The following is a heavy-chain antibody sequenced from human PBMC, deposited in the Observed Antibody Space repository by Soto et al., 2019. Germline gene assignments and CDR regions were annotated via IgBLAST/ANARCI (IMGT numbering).Heavy chain of an antibody. D-gene: IGHD6-13*01. CDR2: IIPIFGTA. CDR1: GGTFSSYA. CDR3: ARDPRPGIAAAGTSWFDP. J-gene: IGHJ5*02. Sequence: SVKVSCKASGGTFSSYAISWARQAPGQGLEWMGGIIPIFGTANYAQKFQGRVTITADESTSTAYMELSSLRSEDTAVYYCARDPRPGIAAAGTSWFDPWGQGTLVTVSS. V-gene: IGHV1-69*13.